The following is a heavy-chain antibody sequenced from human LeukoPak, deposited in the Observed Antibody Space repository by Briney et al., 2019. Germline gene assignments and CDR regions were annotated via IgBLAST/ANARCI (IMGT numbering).Heavy chain of an antibody. CDR2: IKSKTDGGTT. CDR3: AKGPYGSGSYPIDY. V-gene: IGHV3-15*01. D-gene: IGHD3-10*01. J-gene: IGHJ4*02. Sequence: GGSLRLSCAASGFTFSDAWMSWVRQAPGKGLEWVGRIKSKTDGGTTDYAAPVKGRFTISRDDSKNTLYLQMNSLRAEDTAVYYCAKGPYGSGSYPIDYWGQGTLVTVSS. CDR1: GFTFSDAW.